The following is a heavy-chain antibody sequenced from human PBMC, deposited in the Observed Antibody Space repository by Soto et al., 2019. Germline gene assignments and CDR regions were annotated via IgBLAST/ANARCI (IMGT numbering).Heavy chain of an antibody. J-gene: IGHJ4*02. V-gene: IGHV3-33*01. D-gene: IGHD3-10*01. CDR2: ISYDGSSQ. CDR3: ARVGIDSVFDC. Sequence: QVLLVEAGGGVVKPGMSLRLSCVASGFMFSKYGIHWVRQAPGKGLVWVGFISYDGSSQYYSDSVKGRLTMSRNNSKNTVSLQMNSLRGEDTVVYYCARVGIDSVFDCWGQGTLVSVSS. CDR1: GFMFSKYG.